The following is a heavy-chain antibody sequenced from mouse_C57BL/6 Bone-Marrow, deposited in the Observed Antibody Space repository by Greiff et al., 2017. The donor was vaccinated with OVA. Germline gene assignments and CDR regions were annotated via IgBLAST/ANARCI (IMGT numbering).Heavy chain of an antibody. D-gene: IGHD2-13*01. Sequence: QVQLQQPGAELVMPGASVKLSCKASGYTFTSYWMHWVKQRPGQGLEWIGEIDPSDSYTNYNQKFKGKSTLTVDKSSSTAYMQLSSLTSEDSAVYCCARCDWVYYFDYWGQGTTLTVSS. CDR3: ARCDWVYYFDY. J-gene: IGHJ2*01. CDR1: GYTFTSYW. V-gene: IGHV1-69*01. CDR2: IDPSDSYT.